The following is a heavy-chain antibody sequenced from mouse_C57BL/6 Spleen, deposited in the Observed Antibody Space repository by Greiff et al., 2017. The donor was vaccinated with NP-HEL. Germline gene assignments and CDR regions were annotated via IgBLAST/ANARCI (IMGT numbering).Heavy chain of an antibody. J-gene: IGHJ3*01. CDR3: TRDGYYSRGFAY. D-gene: IGHD2-3*01. Sequence: VKLMESGAELVRPGASVTLSCKASGYTFTDYEMHWVKQTPVHGLEWIGAIDPETGGTAYNQKFKGKAILTADKSSSTAYMELRSLTSEDSAVYYCTRDGYYSRGFAYWGQGTLVTVSA. CDR1: GYTFTDYE. CDR2: IDPETGGT. V-gene: IGHV1-15*01.